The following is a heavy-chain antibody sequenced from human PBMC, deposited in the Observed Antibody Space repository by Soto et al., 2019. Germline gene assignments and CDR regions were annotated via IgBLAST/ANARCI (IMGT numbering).Heavy chain of an antibody. CDR2: IWYDGSNK. V-gene: IGHV3-33*01. CDR3: ARGPYYYGSGDYGMDV. CDR1: GFTFSSYG. J-gene: IGHJ6*02. Sequence: GSLRLSCAASGFTFSSYGMHWVRQAPGKGLEWVAVIWYDGSNKYYADSVKGRFTISRDNSKNTLYLQMNSLRAEDTAVYYCARGPYYYGSGDYGMDVWGQGTTVTVSS. D-gene: IGHD3-10*01.